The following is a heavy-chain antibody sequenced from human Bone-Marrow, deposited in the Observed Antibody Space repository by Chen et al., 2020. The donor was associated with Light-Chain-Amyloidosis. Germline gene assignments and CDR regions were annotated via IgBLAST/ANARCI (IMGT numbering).Heavy chain of an antibody. CDR3: ARQYYDFWSGSYYFDY. CDR1: GGSISSSSYY. D-gene: IGHD3-3*01. J-gene: IGHJ4*02. V-gene: IGHV4-39*01. CDR2: IYYSGST. Sequence: QLQLQESGPGLVKPSETLSLTCTVSGGSISSSSYYWGWIRQPPGKGLEWIGSIYYSGSTYYHPSLKSRVTISVDTSKNQFSLKLSSVTAADTAVYYCARQYYDFWSGSYYFDYWGQGTLVTVSS.